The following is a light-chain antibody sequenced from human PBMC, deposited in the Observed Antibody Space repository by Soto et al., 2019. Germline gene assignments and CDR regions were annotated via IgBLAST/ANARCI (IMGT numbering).Light chain of an antibody. CDR3: QSADSSGTYRV. J-gene: IGLJ3*02. Sequence: SYELTQPPSVSVSPGQMARITCSGDALPKQYAYWYQQKPGQAPVLVIYKDSERPSGIPERFSGFSSGTTVTLTISGVQAEDEADYYCQSADSSGTYRVFGGGTKLTVL. CDR2: KDS. V-gene: IGLV3-25*02. CDR1: ALPKQY.